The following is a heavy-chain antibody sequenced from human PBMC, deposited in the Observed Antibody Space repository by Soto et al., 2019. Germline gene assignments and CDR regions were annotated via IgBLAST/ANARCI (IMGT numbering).Heavy chain of an antibody. V-gene: IGHV3-23*01. D-gene: IGHD2-2*02. CDR3: AKEYVVPAAIYYYYGMDV. J-gene: IGHJ6*02. CDR2: ISGSGGST. CDR1: GFTFSSYA. Sequence: PGGSLRLSCAASGFTFSSYAMSWVRQAPGKGLEWVSAISGSGGSTYYADSVKSRFTISRDNSKNTLYLQMNSLRAEDTAVYYCAKEYVVPAAIYYYYGMDVWGQGTTVTVPS.